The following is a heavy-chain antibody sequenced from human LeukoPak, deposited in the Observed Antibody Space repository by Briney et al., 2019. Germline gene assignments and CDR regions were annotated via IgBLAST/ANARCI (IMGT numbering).Heavy chain of an antibody. V-gene: IGHV4-39*02. Sequence: SETLSLTCTVSGGSITNTKYYWGWIRQPPEKGLEYIGRLFYSGSTSYNPSLKRRVTMSIDTSKTHLSLKLTSVPAADTAVYYCAGLFVGEYYGSGYYFDDWGQGTLVTVTS. CDR3: AGLFVGEYYGSGYYFDD. D-gene: IGHD3-10*01. J-gene: IGHJ4*02. CDR1: GGSITNTKYY. CDR2: LFYSGST.